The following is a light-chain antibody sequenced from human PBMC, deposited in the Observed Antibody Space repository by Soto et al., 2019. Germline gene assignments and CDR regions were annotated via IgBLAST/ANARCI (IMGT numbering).Light chain of an antibody. CDR3: STWDDSLISVL. J-gene: IGLJ2*01. V-gene: IGLV1-44*01. CDR2: RDN. CDR1: TSNIGSNT. Sequence: QSVLTQPPSASGTPGQRVIISCSGSTSNIGSNTVNWYQQLPATAPKLLIYRDNQRPSGVPDRFSGSKSGTSAYLAISGLQSEDESDYYCSTWDDSLISVLFGGGTKLTVL.